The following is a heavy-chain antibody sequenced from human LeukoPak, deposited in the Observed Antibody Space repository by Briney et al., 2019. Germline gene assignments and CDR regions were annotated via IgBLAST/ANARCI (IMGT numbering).Heavy chain of an antibody. D-gene: IGHD2-15*01. V-gene: IGHV3-21*01. CDR3: GRGGRVPLISYYYYGRDV. Sequence: PGGSLRLSCAASGFTFSSYSMNWVRQAPGKGLEWVSSISSSSSYIYYADSVKGRFTISRDNAKNSLYLQMNSLRAEDTAVYYCGRGGRVPLISYYYYGRDVGAKGTPVTVS. CDR1: GFTFSSYS. J-gene: IGHJ6*04. CDR2: ISSSSSYI.